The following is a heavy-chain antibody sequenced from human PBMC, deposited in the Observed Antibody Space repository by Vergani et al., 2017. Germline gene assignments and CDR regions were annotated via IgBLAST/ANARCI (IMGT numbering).Heavy chain of an antibody. Sequence: QVQLQESGPGLVKPSQTLSLTCTVSGGSISSGSYYWSWIRQPAGKGLKWIGRIYTSGSTNYNPSLKSRVTISVDTSKNQFSLKLSSVTAADTAVYYCARGGQIVPAAISLYYYYGMDVWGQGTTVTVSS. J-gene: IGHJ6*02. CDR3: ARGGQIVPAAISLYYYYGMDV. D-gene: IGHD2-2*01. CDR2: IYTSGST. V-gene: IGHV4-61*02. CDR1: GGSISSGSYY.